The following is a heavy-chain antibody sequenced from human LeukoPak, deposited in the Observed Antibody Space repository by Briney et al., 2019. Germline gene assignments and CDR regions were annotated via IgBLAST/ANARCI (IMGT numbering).Heavy chain of an antibody. Sequence: GGSLRLSCAAAGFTLNNYWMSWVRQAPGKGLEWVANIKKDGSEKNYVDSVKGRFTISRDNAKNSLYLQMNSLRAEDTAVYYRARDDIIINWGQGTLVTVSS. V-gene: IGHV3-7*01. CDR3: ARDDIIIN. CDR2: IKKDGSEK. J-gene: IGHJ4*02. CDR1: GFTLNNYW.